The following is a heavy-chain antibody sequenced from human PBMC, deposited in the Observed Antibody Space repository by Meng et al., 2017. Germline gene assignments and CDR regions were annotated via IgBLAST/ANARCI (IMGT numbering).Heavy chain of an antibody. D-gene: IGHD6-13*01. J-gene: IGHJ4*02. Sequence: QAPRVQSGPEVKKPGASVKLSCKHSGHTLAAYWIHWLRQAPGQGLEWMGRIDPNNDHTQYAQNFQGRVTMTSDTSIGTVYMELNGLRSDDTAVYYCARDEDISAAGKLFGDYWGQGTLVTVSS. CDR1: GHTLAAYW. V-gene: IGHV1-2*06. CDR3: ARDEDISAAGKLFGDY. CDR2: IDPNNDHT.